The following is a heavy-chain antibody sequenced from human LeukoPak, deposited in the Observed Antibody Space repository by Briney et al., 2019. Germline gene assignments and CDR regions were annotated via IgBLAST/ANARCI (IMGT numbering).Heavy chain of an antibody. V-gene: IGHV3-21*01. D-gene: IGHD4-17*01. CDR1: GFTFSSSN. J-gene: IGHJ6*02. Sequence: GGSLRLSCVVSGFTFSSSNMNWVRQAPGRGLEWVSSITGDSSYIYYADSVKGRFTISRDNAKNSLSLQINSLRAEDTAVYYCATEKNYGDYNAYGMDVWGQGTTVIVSS. CDR2: ITGDSSYI. CDR3: ATEKNYGDYNAYGMDV.